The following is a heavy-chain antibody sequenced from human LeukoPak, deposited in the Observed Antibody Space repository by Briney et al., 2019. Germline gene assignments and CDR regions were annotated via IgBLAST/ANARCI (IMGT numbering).Heavy chain of an antibody. CDR3: ARAPGKYQLPLDY. CDR1: GGTFSSYA. Sequence: GSSVKVSCKASGGTFSSYAISWVRQAPGQGLEWMGGIIPIFGTANYAQKFQGRVTITTDESTSTAYMELSRLRSDDTAVYYCARAPGKYQLPLDYWGQGTLVTVSS. V-gene: IGHV1-69*05. J-gene: IGHJ4*02. CDR2: IIPIFGTA. D-gene: IGHD2-2*01.